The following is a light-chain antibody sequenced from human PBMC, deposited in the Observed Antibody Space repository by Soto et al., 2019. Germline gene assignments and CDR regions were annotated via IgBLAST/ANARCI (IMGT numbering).Light chain of an antibody. CDR1: QSVSSS. CDR2: GAS. CDR3: QQYKNWAPA. V-gene: IGKV3-15*01. Sequence: EIVMTQSPATLSVSPGERAALSCRASQSVSSSLAWYQQKPGQAPRLLIYGASTRATGIPARFSGSGSGTEFTLTITSLQSEDFAVYYCQQYKNWAPAFGQGTKVEIK. J-gene: IGKJ1*01.